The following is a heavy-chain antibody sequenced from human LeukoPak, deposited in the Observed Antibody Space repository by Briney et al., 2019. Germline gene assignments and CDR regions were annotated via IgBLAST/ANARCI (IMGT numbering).Heavy chain of an antibody. J-gene: IGHJ4*02. CDR1: GFTFSIYA. Sequence: GGSLRLSCAASGFTFSIYAMSWVRQAPGKGLEWVSSITSSGETTYYAGSVKGQFTISRDNSKNTVYLQMNSLRAEDTAVYYCARDRPNYYGANGHYYRRDGDYWGQGALVTVSS. CDR3: ARDRPNYYGANGHYYRRDGDY. D-gene: IGHD3-22*01. V-gene: IGHV3-23*01. CDR2: ITSSGETT.